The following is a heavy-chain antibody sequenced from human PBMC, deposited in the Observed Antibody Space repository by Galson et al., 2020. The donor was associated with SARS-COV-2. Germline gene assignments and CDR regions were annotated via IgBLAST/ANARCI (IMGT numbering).Heavy chain of an antibody. CDR1: GFTFSSYG. J-gene: IGHJ6*02. Sequence: GGSLRLSCAASGFTFSSYGMHWVRQAPGKGLEWVAVIWYDGSNKYYADSVKGRFTISRDNSKNTLYLQMNSLRAEDTAVYYCAGDGYNFDGMDVWGQGTTVTVSS. V-gene: IGHV3-33*01. D-gene: IGHD5-12*01. CDR3: AGDGYNFDGMDV. CDR2: IWYDGSNK.